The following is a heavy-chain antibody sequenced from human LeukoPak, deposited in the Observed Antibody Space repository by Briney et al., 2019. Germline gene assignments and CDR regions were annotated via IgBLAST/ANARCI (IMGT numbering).Heavy chain of an antibody. D-gene: IGHD6-19*01. CDR2: INPNSGGT. V-gene: IGHV1-2*02. J-gene: IGHJ5*02. Sequence: ASVKVSCKASGGTFSSYAISWVRQAPGQGLEWMGRINPNSGGTKYAQKFQGRVTMTRDMSITTAYMGLSRLRSDDTAMYYCAKGRVVAGSKSLTYHWIDPWGQGTLVTVSS. CDR1: GGTFSSYA. CDR3: AKGRVVAGSKSLTYHWIDP.